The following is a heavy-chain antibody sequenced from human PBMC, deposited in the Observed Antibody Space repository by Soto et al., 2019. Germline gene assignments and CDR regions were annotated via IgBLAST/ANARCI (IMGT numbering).Heavy chain of an antibody. J-gene: IGHJ6*03. V-gene: IGHV4-59*01. CDR2: IYYSGST. Sequence: SETLSLTCTVSGGSISSYYWSWIRQPPGKGLEWIGYIYYSGSTNYNPSLKSRVTISVDTSKNQFSLKLSSVTAADTAVYYCARVSPYYYYYMDVWGKGTTVTVSS. CDR1: GGSISSYY. CDR3: ARVSPYYYYYMDV.